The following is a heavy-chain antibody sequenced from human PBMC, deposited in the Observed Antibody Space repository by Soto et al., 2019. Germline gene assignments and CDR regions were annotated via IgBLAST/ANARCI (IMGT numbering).Heavy chain of an antibody. J-gene: IGHJ6*02. CDR1: GGAISSGCYY. V-gene: IGHV4-31*03. D-gene: IGHD2-2*01. CDR3: ARDQGITSHPYYYYGMDV. Sequence: TLSLTSNVSGGAISSGCYYWSWIRQHPGKGLEWIGYIYYSGSTYYNPSLKSRVTISVDTSKNQFSLKLSSVTAADTAVYYCARDQGITSHPYYYYGMDVWGQGTTVTVSS. CDR2: IYYSGST.